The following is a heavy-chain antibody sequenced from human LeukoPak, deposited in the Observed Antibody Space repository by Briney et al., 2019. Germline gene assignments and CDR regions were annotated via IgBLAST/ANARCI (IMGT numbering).Heavy chain of an antibody. V-gene: IGHV3-30-3*01. CDR3: ARGNWNYFFDY. J-gene: IGHJ4*02. CDR2: ISYDGSNK. D-gene: IGHD1-7*01. CDR1: GFTFSSYA. Sequence: PGGSLRLSCAASGFTFSSYAMHWVRQAPGKGLEWVAVISYDGSNKYYADSVKGRFTISRDNSKNTLYLQMNSLRAEDTAVYYCARGNWNYFFDYWGQGTLVTVSS.